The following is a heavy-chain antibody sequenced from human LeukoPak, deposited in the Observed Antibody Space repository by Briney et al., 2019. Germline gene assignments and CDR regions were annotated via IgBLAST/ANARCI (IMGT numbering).Heavy chain of an antibody. CDR3: AKDI. CDR1: GFTFSSYA. J-gene: IGHJ3*02. Sequence: GGSLRLSCAASGFTFSSYAMTRVRQAPGEGLQWASDISGSGSSAYYADSVRGRFTISRDNSKNTLYLQMNSLRAEDTAVYYCAKDIWGQGTMVTVSS. CDR2: ISGSGSSA. V-gene: IGHV3-23*01.